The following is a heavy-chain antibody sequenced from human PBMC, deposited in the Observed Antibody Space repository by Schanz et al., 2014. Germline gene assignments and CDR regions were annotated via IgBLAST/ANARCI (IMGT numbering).Heavy chain of an antibody. J-gene: IGHJ5*02. V-gene: IGHV3-7*04. D-gene: IGHD1-26*01. Sequence: EVQLVESGGGLVQPGGSLRVSCAASGFTFRSYWMNWVRQAPGKGLEWVANIKQDGSDKHYVDSVKGRFTISRDNAKNSLYLQMNSLRAEDTAVYYCAKELYSGSHYGWFDPWGQGTLVTVSS. CDR1: GFTFRSYW. CDR3: AKELYSGSHYGWFDP. CDR2: IKQDGSDK.